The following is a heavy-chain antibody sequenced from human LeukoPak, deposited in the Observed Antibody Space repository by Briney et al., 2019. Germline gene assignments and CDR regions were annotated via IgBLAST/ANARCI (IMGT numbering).Heavy chain of an antibody. CDR1: GYTFTGYY. CDR2: INPNSGGT. CDR3: ASGQPYYYYMDV. J-gene: IGHJ6*03. V-gene: IGHV1-2*02. Sequence: AASVKVSCKASGYTFTGYYMHWVRQAPGQGLEWMGWINPNSGGTNYVQKFQGRVTMTRDTSISTAYMELSRLRSDDTAVYYCASGQPYYYYMDVWGKGTTVTVSS. D-gene: IGHD2-2*01.